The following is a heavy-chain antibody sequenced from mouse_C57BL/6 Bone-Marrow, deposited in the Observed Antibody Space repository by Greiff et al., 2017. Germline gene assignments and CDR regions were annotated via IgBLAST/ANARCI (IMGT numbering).Heavy chain of an antibody. CDR2: INPSSGYT. V-gene: IGHV1-4*01. J-gene: IGHJ4*01. D-gene: IGHD3-2*02. CDR1: GYTFTSYT. CDR3: AREDSSGYYAMDY. Sequence: VKLQQSGAELARPGASVKMSCKASGYTFTSYTMHWVKQRPGQGLEWIGYINPSSGYTKYNQKFKDKATLTADKSSSTAYMQLSSLTSEDSAVYYCAREDSSGYYAMDYWGQGTSVTVSS.